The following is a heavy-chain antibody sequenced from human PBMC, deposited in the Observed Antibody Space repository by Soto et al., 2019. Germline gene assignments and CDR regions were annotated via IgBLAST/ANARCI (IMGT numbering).Heavy chain of an antibody. CDR1: GFTFSSYG. CDR2: ISYDGSNK. J-gene: IGHJ3*02. CDR3: AKDIQGGSSHAFDI. D-gene: IGHD6-13*01. Sequence: GGSLRLSCAASGFTFSSYGMHWVRQAPGKGLEWVAVISYDGSNKYYADSVKGRFTISRDNSKNTLYLQMNSLRAEDTAVYYCAKDIQGGSSHAFDIWGQGTMVTVSS. V-gene: IGHV3-30*18.